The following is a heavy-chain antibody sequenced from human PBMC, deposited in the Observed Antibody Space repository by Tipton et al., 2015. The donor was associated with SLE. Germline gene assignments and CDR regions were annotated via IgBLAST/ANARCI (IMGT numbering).Heavy chain of an antibody. V-gene: IGHV4-34*01. Sequence: LRLSCAVYGGSFSGYYWSWIRQPPGKGLEWIGEINHSGSTNYNPSLKSRVTISVDTSKNQFSLKLSSVTAADTAVYYCARSGLGYCSGGSCQGWFDPWGQGTLVTVSS. CDR2: INHSGST. D-gene: IGHD2-15*01. J-gene: IGHJ5*02. CDR3: ARSGLGYCSGGSCQGWFDP. CDR1: GGSFSGYY.